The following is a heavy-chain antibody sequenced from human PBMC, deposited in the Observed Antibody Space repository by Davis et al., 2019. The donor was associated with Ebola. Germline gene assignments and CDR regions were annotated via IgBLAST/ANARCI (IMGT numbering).Heavy chain of an antibody. CDR3: ARHVRVAGFDY. V-gene: IGHV4-59*08. CDR2: IYYSGST. D-gene: IGHD6-19*01. J-gene: IGHJ4*02. Sequence: SETLSLTCTVSGGSISAYYWSWIRQPPGKALECIGYIYYSGSTNYNPSLKSRVTISVDTSKNQFSLKLSSVTAADTAVYYCARHVRVAGFDYWGQGTLVTVSS. CDR1: GGSISAYY.